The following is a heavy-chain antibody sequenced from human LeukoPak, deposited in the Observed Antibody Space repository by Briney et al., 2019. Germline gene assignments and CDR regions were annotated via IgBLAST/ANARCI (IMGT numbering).Heavy chain of an antibody. V-gene: IGHV4-31*03. D-gene: IGHD1-1*01. CDR1: GXSLSSGGLH. CDR3: ARVPLGTDAFDI. Sequence: PSETLSLTCTVSGXSLSSGGLHWSWIRQHPGKGPESIGYIYYSGSTYYSPSLKSRVTISVDTSKSQFSLKLSSVTAADTAVYFCARVPLGTDAFDIWGQGTMVTVSS. J-gene: IGHJ3*02. CDR2: IYYSGST.